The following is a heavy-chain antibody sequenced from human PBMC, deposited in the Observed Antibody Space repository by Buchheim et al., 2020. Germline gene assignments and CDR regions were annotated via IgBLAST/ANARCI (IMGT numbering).Heavy chain of an antibody. CDR3: ATDSGWSKFDS. CDR2: INADGSST. D-gene: IGHD6-19*01. J-gene: IGHJ4*02. Sequence: EMQLVESGGDLVQPGGSLRLSCAASGFTFSRYWMHWVRQAPGKGLVWVSHINADGSSTNYADSVMGRFTISRDNAKNTVYLQMNSLRAGDTAVYYCATDSGWSKFDSWGQGTL. CDR1: GFTFSRYW. V-gene: IGHV3-74*01.